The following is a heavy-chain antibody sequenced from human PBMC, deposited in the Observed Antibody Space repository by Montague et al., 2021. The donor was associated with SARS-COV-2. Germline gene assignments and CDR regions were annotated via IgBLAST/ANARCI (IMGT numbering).Heavy chain of an antibody. Sequence: SETLSLTCAGYGWSFSGYYWSWIRQPPGKGLEWIGEINHSGSTNYNPSLKSRVTISVDTSKNQFSLKLSSVTAADTAVYYCARGYQLRFLEWSSRQSTFDYWGQGTLVTVSS. CDR2: INHSGST. CDR3: ARGYQLRFLEWSSRQSTFDY. J-gene: IGHJ4*02. CDR1: GWSFSGYY. V-gene: IGHV4-34*01. D-gene: IGHD3-3*01.